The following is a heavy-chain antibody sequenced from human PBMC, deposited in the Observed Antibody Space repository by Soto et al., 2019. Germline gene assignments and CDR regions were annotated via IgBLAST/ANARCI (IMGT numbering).Heavy chain of an antibody. CDR3: ATIDATGTNAFAI. D-gene: IGHD4-17*01. Sequence: QVQLVQSGAEVKKPGSSVKVSCKASGGTFSSYTISWVRQAPGQGLEWMGRIIPILGIANYAQKFQGRVTITPDKSTSTGYMELSSLTSEDTAVYYCATIDATGTNAFAIWGQGTMVAVSS. CDR2: IIPILGIA. V-gene: IGHV1-69*02. J-gene: IGHJ3*02. CDR1: GGTFSSYT.